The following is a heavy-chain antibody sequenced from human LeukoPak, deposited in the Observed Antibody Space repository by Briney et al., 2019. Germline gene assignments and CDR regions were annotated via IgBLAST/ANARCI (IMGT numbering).Heavy chain of an antibody. CDR2: IYYSRST. D-gene: IGHD3-22*01. Sequence: SETLSLTCTVSGGSISSYYWSWIRQPPGKGLEWIGYIYYSRSTNYNPSLKSRVTISVDTSKNQFSLKLSSVTAADTAVYYCARVGDSSGYSFDYWGQGTLVTVSS. V-gene: IGHV4-59*01. CDR1: GGSISSYY. CDR3: ARVGDSSGYSFDY. J-gene: IGHJ4*02.